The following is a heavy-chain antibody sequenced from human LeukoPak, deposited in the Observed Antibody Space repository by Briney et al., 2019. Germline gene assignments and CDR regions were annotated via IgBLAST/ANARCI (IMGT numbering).Heavy chain of an antibody. J-gene: IGHJ6*03. CDR3: AKAGFGELFLYYYYYYMDV. Sequence: GGSLRLSCAASGFTFSSYGMSWVRQAPGKGLEWVSAISGSGGSTYYADSVKGRFTISRDNSKNTLYLQMNSLRAEDTAVYYCAKAGFGELFLYYYYYYMDVWGKGTTVTISS. D-gene: IGHD3-10*01. V-gene: IGHV3-23*01. CDR2: ISGSGGST. CDR1: GFTFSSYG.